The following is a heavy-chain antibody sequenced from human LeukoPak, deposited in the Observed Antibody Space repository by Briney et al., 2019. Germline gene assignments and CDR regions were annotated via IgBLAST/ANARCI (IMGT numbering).Heavy chain of an antibody. J-gene: IGHJ3*02. CDR3: ARGGEFEAFDI. V-gene: IGHV3-33*01. CDR1: GFIFSSYG. CDR2: IWFDGSNK. D-gene: IGHD3-16*01. Sequence: PGGSLRLSCAASGFIFSSYGMNWVRQAPGKGLEWVAIIWFDGSNKYYADPVKGRFTISRDNSKNTLYLQMNSLRAEDTAVYYCARGGEFEAFDIWGQGTMVTVSS.